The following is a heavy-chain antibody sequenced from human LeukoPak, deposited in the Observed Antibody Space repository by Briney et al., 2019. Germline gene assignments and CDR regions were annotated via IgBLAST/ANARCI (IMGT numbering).Heavy chain of an antibody. CDR1: GFIFSTYA. D-gene: IGHD3-22*01. V-gene: IGHV3-23*01. CDR3: ARGAYYDCSGSLDH. CDR2: INARGHSA. J-gene: IGHJ4*02. Sequence: GGSLRLSCAASGFIFSTYAMSWVRQAPGKGLEWVSCINARGHSAYYANSVKGRLTISRDNSKNTVSLQMSSLRADDTAQYYCARGAYYDCSGSLDHWGQGTLVTVSS.